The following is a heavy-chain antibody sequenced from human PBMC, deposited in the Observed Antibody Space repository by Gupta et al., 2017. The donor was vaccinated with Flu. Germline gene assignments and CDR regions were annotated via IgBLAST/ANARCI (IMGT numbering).Heavy chain of an antibody. D-gene: IGHD3-3*01. J-gene: IGHJ6*02. CDR2: IRSEPYGETT. CDR3: RRLYDFWSGSWPSGMDV. V-gene: IGHV3-49*04. CDR1: GFTFGDYA. Sequence: EEQLVESGGGLVQPGRSLRLSCTASGFTFGDYAMSWVRQAPGKGLEWVGLIRSEPYGETTEYAASVKGRFTISRDDSKSIAYLHMNSLKIDDTAVYYCRRLYDFWSGSWPSGMDVWGQGTTVTVSS.